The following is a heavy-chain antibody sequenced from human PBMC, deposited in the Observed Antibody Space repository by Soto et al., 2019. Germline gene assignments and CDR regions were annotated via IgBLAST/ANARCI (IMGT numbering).Heavy chain of an antibody. V-gene: IGHV4-59*01. Sequence: SETLSLTCTVSGGSISSYYWSWIRQPPGKGLEWIGYIYYSGSTNYNPSLKSRVTISVDTSKNQFSLKLSRLRSDDTAVYYCARAPDQGYCSGGSCSSIEYFQHWGQGTLVTVSS. D-gene: IGHD2-15*01. CDR2: IYYSGST. CDR3: ARAPDQGYCSGGSCSSIEYFQH. J-gene: IGHJ1*01. CDR1: GGSISSYY.